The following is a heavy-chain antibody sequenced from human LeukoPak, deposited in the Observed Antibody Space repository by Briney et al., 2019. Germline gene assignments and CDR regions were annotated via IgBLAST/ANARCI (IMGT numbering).Heavy chain of an antibody. CDR3: ARDSEYSSSWYEAFDY. D-gene: IGHD6-13*01. V-gene: IGHV4-61*02. CDR2: IYTSGST. J-gene: IGHJ4*02. CDR1: GGSISSGSYY. Sequence: PSQTLSLTCTVSGGSISSGSYYWSWIRQPAGKGLEWIGRIYTSGSTNYNPSLKSRVTMSVDTSKNQFSLKLSSVTAADTAVYYCARDSEYSSSWYEAFDYWGQGTLVTVSS.